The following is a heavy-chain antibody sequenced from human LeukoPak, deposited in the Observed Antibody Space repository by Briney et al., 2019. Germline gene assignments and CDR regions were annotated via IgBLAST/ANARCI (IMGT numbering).Heavy chain of an antibody. CDR2: IRSNGDTT. Sequence: TGGSLRLSCAASGFTFSDYYMSWIRQAPGKGLEWVSTIRSNGDTTYNADSVKGRFTISRDNSKNTLYLELNSLRVEDTATFYCAKGQELDDGVFDSWGQGTMVTVSS. CDR3: AKGQELDDGVFDS. D-gene: IGHD1-1*01. J-gene: IGHJ4*02. V-gene: IGHV3-23*01. CDR1: GFTFSDYY.